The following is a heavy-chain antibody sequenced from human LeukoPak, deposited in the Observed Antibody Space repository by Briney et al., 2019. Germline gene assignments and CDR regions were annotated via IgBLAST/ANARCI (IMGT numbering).Heavy chain of an antibody. CDR3: AGSGWSFDAFDF. D-gene: IGHD6-19*01. CDR2: IYHSGST. V-gene: IGHV4-38-2*02. CDR1: GYSISSGYY. J-gene: IGHJ3*01. Sequence: SETLSLTCTVSGYSISSGYYWGWIRQPPGKGLEWIGSIYHSGSTYYNPSLKSRVTISVDTSKNRFSLRLSSLTAADTAVYFCAGSGWSFDAFDFWGQGTMVTVSS.